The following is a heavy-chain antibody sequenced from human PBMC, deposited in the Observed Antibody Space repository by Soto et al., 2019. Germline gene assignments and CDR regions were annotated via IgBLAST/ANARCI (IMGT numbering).Heavy chain of an antibody. CDR2: IIPILGIA. V-gene: IGHV1-69*02. D-gene: IGHD7-27*01. J-gene: IGHJ5*02. CDR1: GGTFSSYT. CDR3: AIPPGARLYGFDP. Sequence: QVQLVQSGAEVKKPGSSVKVSCKASGGTFSSYTISWVRQAPGQGLEWMGRIIPILGIAHSAQKFKGRGTITADKSTSTAYMELSSLRSEDTAVYYCAIPPGARLYGFDPWGQGTLVTVSS.